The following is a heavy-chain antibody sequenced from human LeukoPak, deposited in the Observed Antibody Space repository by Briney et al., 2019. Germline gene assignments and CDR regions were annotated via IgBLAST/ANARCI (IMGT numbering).Heavy chain of an antibody. CDR1: GGSISSSSYY. Sequence: SETLSLTCTVSGGSISSSSYYWGWIRPPPGKGLARIGSIYYSGSTYYNPSLKSRVTIPLDKSKNQFSLKLSSVTAADTAVYDCARHAGGYYDSSGYPPYYFDYWGQGTLVTVSS. D-gene: IGHD3-22*01. J-gene: IGHJ4*02. V-gene: IGHV4-39*01. CDR3: ARHAGGYYDSSGYPPYYFDY. CDR2: IYYSGST.